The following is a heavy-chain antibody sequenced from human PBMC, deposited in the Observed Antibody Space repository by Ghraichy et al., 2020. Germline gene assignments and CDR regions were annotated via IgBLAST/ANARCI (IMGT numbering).Heavy chain of an antibody. J-gene: IGHJ3*02. Sequence: GSLRLSCAASGGSISSYCWSWVRQPPGKGLEWIGFIYYSGSTNYNPSLKSRVTISVDTSKNPFSLKLSSLTAADTAVYYCASDLERFGELSLVGAFDIWGKGTMVTVSS. D-gene: IGHD3-16*02. CDR3: ASDLERFGELSLVGAFDI. CDR2: IYYSGST. V-gene: IGHV4-59*01. CDR1: GGSISSYC.